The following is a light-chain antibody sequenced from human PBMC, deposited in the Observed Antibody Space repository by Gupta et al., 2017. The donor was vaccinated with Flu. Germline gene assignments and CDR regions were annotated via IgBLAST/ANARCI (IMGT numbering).Light chain of an antibody. J-gene: IGLJ2*01. CDR3: QVWDRSSDQGV. V-gene: IGLV3-21*03. Sequence: SSVLPQPPSVSVAPGKTASITCGGNNIGSKSVHWYQQKPGQAPVLVVYDDRYRPSGIPERFSGSHSGNTATLTISRVEAGDEADYYCQVWDRSSDQGVFGGGTKLTVL. CDR1: NIGSKS. CDR2: DDR.